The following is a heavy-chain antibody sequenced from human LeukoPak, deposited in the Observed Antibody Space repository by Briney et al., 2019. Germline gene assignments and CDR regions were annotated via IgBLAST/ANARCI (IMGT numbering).Heavy chain of an antibody. CDR1: GGTFSSHS. CDR2: ISAYNGNT. CDR3: ARRSLDIAYGN. Sequence: ASVKVSCKASGGTFSSHSFNWVRQAPGQGLEWMGWISAYNGNTNYAQKLQGRVTMTTDTSTSTAYMELRSLRSDDTAVYYCARRSLDIAYGNWGQGTLVTVSS. V-gene: IGHV1-18*01. D-gene: IGHD5-12*01. J-gene: IGHJ4*02.